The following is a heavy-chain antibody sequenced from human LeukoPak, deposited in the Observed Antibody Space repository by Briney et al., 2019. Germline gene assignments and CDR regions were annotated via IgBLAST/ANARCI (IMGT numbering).Heavy chain of an antibody. D-gene: IGHD5-12*01. J-gene: IGHJ4*02. CDR1: GFIFSSYS. Sequence: GGSLRLSCVASGFIFSSYSVHWVRQAPGKGLEWVAVVSSDGSKKFYADSVKGRFSISRDNSKNTLYLQMNSLRTEDTAVYYCARDRAYSGNDATYFDCWGQGTLVTVSS. V-gene: IGHV3-30-3*01. CDR3: ARDRAYSGNDATYFDC. CDR2: VSSDGSKK.